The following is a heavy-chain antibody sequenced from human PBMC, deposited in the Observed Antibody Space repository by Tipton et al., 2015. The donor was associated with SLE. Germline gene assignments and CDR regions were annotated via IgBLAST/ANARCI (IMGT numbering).Heavy chain of an antibody. J-gene: IGHJ6*03. CDR2: IYYSGST. D-gene: IGHD3-10*01. CDR3: ARGSGGQELWFGSYYYYYYMDV. Sequence: GLVKPSETLSLTCTVSGGSISSYYWSWIRQPPGKGLEWIGYIYYSGSTYYNPSLKSRVTISVDTSKNQFSLKLSSVTAADTAVYYCARGSGGQELWFGSYYYYYYMDVWGKGTTVTVSS. CDR1: GGSISSYY. V-gene: IGHV4-59*12.